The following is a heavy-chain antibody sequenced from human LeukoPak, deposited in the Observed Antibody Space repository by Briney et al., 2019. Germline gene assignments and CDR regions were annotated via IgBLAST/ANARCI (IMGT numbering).Heavy chain of an antibody. CDR1: GGSISSSSYY. V-gene: IGHV4-39*07. CDR2: IYYSGST. CDR3: AREVLVYYYGSGRADAFDI. J-gene: IGHJ3*02. Sequence: PSETLSLTCTVSGGSISSSSYYWGWIRQPPGKGLEWIGSIYYSGSTYYNPSLKSRVTISVDTSKNQFSLKLSSVTAADTAVYYCAREVLVYYYGSGRADAFDIWGQGTMVTVSS. D-gene: IGHD3-10*01.